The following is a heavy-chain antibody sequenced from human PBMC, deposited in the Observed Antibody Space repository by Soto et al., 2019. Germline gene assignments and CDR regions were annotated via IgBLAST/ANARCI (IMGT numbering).Heavy chain of an antibody. CDR1: GFTFSGSA. Sequence: EVQLVESGGGLVQPGGSLKLSCAASGFTFSGSAMHWVRQASGKGLEWVGRIRSKANSYATAYAASVKGRFTISRDDSKNTAYLQMNSLKTEDTAVYYCTSGIVVVVAATPGTDYWGQGTLVTVSS. V-gene: IGHV3-73*02. D-gene: IGHD2-15*01. CDR2: IRSKANSYAT. J-gene: IGHJ4*02. CDR3: TSGIVVVVAATPGTDY.